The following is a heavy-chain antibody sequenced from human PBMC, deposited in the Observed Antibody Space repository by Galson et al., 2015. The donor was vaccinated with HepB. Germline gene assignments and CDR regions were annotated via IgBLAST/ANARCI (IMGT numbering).Heavy chain of an antibody. V-gene: IGHV3-73*01. CDR2: IRDKADSYAT. CDR3: TRLTSSSPHDVFDI. CDR1: GFTFSGSA. Sequence: SLRLSCAASGFTFSGSAMHWVRQASGKGLEWVGRIRDKADSYATAYAASVKGRFTISRDDSKNTAYLQMNSLKTEDTAVYYCTRLTSSSPHDVFDIWGQGTMVTVSS. J-gene: IGHJ3*02. D-gene: IGHD6-6*01.